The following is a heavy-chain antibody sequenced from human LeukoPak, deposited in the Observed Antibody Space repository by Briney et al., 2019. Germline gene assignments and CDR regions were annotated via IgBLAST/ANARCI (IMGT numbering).Heavy chain of an antibody. Sequence: SVKVSCKASEGTFGAYSIDWVRQAPGQGLDWVGGINPIFNILYYARNFQGRVTITADESTNTAYLELDSLKHDDTAVYYCAAGRRLGELFFDYWGPGTLVTVSS. V-gene: IGHV1-69*01. CDR1: EGTFGAYS. D-gene: IGHD3-10*01. CDR2: INPIFNIL. CDR3: AAGRRLGELFFDY. J-gene: IGHJ4*02.